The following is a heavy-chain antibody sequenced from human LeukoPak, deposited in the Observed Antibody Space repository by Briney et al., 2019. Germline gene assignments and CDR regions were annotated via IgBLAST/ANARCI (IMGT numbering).Heavy chain of an antibody. D-gene: IGHD3-22*01. V-gene: IGHV4-34*01. CDR2: INHSGST. J-gene: IGHJ3*02. Sequence: SETLSLTCTVSGGSISSYYWSWIRQPPGKGLEWIGEINHSGSTNYNPSLKSRVTISVDTSKNQFSLKLSSVTAADTAVYYCALYDSSGYDAFDIWGQGTMVTVSS. CDR1: GGSISSYY. CDR3: ALYDSSGYDAFDI.